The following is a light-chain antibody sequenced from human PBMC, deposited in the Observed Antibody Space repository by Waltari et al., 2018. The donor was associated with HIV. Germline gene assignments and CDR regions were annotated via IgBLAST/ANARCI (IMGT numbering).Light chain of an antibody. CDR2: EVS. J-gene: IGLJ1*01. Sequence: QSALTQPASVSGSPGQSITISCTGTSSDVGGYNYVSWYQQHPGKAPKLMIYEVSKLPSGVSNRFAGSKSCNTASLTISGLQAEDEADYYCSSYTSSSTPYVFGTGSKVTVL. CDR1: SSDVGGYNY. CDR3: SSYTSSSTPYV. V-gene: IGLV2-14*01.